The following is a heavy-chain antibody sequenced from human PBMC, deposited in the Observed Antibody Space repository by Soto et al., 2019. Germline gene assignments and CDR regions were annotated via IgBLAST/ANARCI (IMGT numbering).Heavy chain of an antibody. CDR1: GFTFSTYT. V-gene: IGHV3-23*01. D-gene: IGHD2-2*01. J-gene: IGHJ4*02. CDR2: ISGSAGSSGP. CDR3: AKARCSTANCYVPEY. Sequence: PGGSLRLSCVASGFTFSTYTMSWVRQAPGKGLEWVSVISGSAGSSGPSYADSVKGRFSISRDNARNTLYLQMNSLRGEDTAIYYCAKARCSTANCYVPEYWGQGTRVTVSS.